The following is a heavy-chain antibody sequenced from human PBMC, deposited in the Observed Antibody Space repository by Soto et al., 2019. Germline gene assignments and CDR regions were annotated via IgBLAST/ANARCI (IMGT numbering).Heavy chain of an antibody. Sequence: ASVKVSCKVSGYTLTELSMHWVRRAPGKGLEWMGGFDPEDGETIYAQKFQGRVTMTEDTSTDTAYMELSSLRSEDTAVYYCATQPYYYDSSGYTNYWGQGTLVTVSS. CDR2: FDPEDGET. CDR1: GYTLTELS. D-gene: IGHD3-22*01. V-gene: IGHV1-24*01. J-gene: IGHJ4*02. CDR3: ATQPYYYDSSGYTNY.